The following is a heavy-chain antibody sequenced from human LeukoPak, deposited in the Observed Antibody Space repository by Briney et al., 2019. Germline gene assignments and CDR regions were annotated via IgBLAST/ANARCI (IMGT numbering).Heavy chain of an antibody. CDR2: VYHSGST. D-gene: IGHD2-21*01. CDR1: GYSISSGYY. CDR3: ARKFAVVIAPPYYMDV. Sequence: PSETLSLTCAVSGYSISSGYYWGWIRQPPGKGLEWIGSVYHSGSTYYNPSLKSRVTISVDTSKNQFSLKLSSVTAADTAVYYCARKFAVVIAPPYYMDVWGKGTTVTVSS. J-gene: IGHJ6*03. V-gene: IGHV4-38-2*01.